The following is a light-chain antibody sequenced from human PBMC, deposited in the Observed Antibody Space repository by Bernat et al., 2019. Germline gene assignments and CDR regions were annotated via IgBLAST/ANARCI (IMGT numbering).Light chain of an antibody. CDR3: SSRDSTGNLWV. J-gene: IGLJ3*02. CDR2: GKN. Sequence: SSELTQDPAVSVALGQTVRITCQGDSLRSYYASWYQQKPGQAPVLVIYGKNNRPSGIPDRFSGSSSGNTASLTITGAQAEDEADYYCSSRDSTGNLWVFGGATRPTVL. V-gene: IGLV3-19*01. CDR1: SLRSYY.